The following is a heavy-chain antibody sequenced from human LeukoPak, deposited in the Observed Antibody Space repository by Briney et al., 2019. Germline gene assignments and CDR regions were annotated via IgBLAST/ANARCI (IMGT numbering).Heavy chain of an antibody. CDR3: AKELSGSWTGYGMDV. CDR1: GLTFSKFV. V-gene: IGHV3-23*01. CDR2: ISGSGDSP. Sequence: GGSLRLSCAASGLTFSKFVLTWVRQAPGRGLEWVSSISGSGDSPNYADSVKGRFTISRDNSKNTVYLRMNSLRGDDTATYYCAKELSGSWTGYGMDVWGQGTTVTVSS. D-gene: IGHD3/OR15-3a*01. J-gene: IGHJ6*02.